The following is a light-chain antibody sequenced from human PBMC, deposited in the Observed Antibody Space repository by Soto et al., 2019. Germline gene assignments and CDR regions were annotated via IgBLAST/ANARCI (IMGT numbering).Light chain of an antibody. CDR2: AAS. CDR3: QQYASSPT. Sequence: EIVLTQSPVTLSLSPGERATLSCRASQSVSSSYLAWYQQKPGQAPRRLIYAASSRATGIPDRFSGSGSGTDFTLTISRLEPEDFAVYYCQQYASSPTFGEGTRLEIK. J-gene: IGKJ5*01. CDR1: QSVSSSY. V-gene: IGKV3-20*01.